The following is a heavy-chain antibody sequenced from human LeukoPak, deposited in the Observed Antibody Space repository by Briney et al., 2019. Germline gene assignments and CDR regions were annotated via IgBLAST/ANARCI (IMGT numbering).Heavy chain of an antibody. CDR2: INHSGST. J-gene: IGHJ6*03. Sequence: PSETLSLTCAVYGGSFSGYYRSWIRQPPGKGLEWIGEINHSGSTNYNPSLKSRVTISVDTSKNQFSLKLSSVTAADTAVYYCARLGYCSSTSCYALNNYYYMDVWGKGTTVTISS. CDR1: GGSFSGYY. D-gene: IGHD2-2*01. CDR3: ARLGYCSSTSCYALNNYYYMDV. V-gene: IGHV4-34*01.